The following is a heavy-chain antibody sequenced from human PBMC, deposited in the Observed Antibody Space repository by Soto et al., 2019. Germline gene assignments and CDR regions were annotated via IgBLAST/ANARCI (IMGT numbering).Heavy chain of an antibody. D-gene: IGHD3-10*01. V-gene: IGHV1-3*01. J-gene: IGHJ4*02. CDR1: GYNLTSNA. CDR3: ARGFDGSADY. CDR2: INGGDAIT. Sequence: ASAQLYCKAPGYNLTSNALQWMRQAPGQRLEWMGWINGGDAITRYSHNFQGRVTLTRDTSATTAYMELRGLRSEDTAVYYCARGFDGSADYWGQGTLVTVSS.